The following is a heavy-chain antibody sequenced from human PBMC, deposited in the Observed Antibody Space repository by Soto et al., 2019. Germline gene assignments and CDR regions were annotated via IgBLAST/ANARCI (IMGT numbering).Heavy chain of an antibody. CDR3: ARFWYSSSWYYRADY. V-gene: IGHV4-34*01. D-gene: IGHD6-13*01. CDR1: GGSFSGYY. J-gene: IGHJ4*02. CDR2: INHSGST. Sequence: SETLSLTCAVYGGSFSGYYWSWIRQPPGKGLEWIGEINHSGSTNYNPSLKSRVTISVDTSKNQFSLKLSSVTAADTAVYYCARFWYSSSWYYRADYWGQGTLVTVSS.